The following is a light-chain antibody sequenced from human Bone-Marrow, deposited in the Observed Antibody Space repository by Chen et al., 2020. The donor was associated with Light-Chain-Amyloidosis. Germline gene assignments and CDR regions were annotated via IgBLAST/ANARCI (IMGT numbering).Light chain of an antibody. CDR1: NIGATS. CDR3: QVWDRRSDRPV. CDR2: DDS. V-gene: IGLV3-21*02. J-gene: IGLJ3*02. Sequence: SYVLTQPSSVSVAPGQTATIACGGNNIGATSVHWYQQTPGQAPLLVVYDDSDRPSGIPERLSGCSSGNTANLTISLVEAGDEADYYCQVWDRRSDRPVFGGGTKLTVL.